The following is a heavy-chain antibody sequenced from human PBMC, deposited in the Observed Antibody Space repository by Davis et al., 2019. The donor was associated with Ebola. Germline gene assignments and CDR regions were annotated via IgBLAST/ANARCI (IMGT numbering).Heavy chain of an antibody. CDR1: GGSFSGYY. Sequence: MPSETLSLTCTVSGGSFSGYYWSWIRQPPGKGLEWIGEINHSGSTNYNPSLKSRVTISVDTSKNQFSLKLSSVTAEDTAVYYCARDPAALRFYYFDYWGQGTLVTVSS. D-gene: IGHD6-13*01. J-gene: IGHJ4*02. CDR3: ARDPAALRFYYFDY. V-gene: IGHV4-34*01. CDR2: INHSGST.